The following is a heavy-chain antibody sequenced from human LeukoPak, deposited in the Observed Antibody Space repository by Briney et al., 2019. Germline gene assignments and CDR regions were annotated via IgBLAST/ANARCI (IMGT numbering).Heavy chain of an antibody. CDR1: GFTFSSYW. CDR2: IKQDGSEK. Sequence: GGSLRLSCAASGFTFSSYWMSWVRQAPGKGLEWVANIKQDGSEKYYVDSVKGRFTISRDNAKNSLYLQMNSLRAEDTAVYYCASGGYYDSSGYYIHDAFDSWGQGTMVTVSS. D-gene: IGHD3-22*01. CDR3: ASGGYYDSSGYYIHDAFDS. J-gene: IGHJ3*02. V-gene: IGHV3-7*01.